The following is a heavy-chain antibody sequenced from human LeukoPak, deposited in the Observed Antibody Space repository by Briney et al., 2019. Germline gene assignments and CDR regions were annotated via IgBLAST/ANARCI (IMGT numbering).Heavy chain of an antibody. CDR1: GFTFSSYA. J-gene: IGHJ4*02. CDR3: ARELWQQLVHCYFDC. Sequence: GGSLRLSCAASGFTFSSYAMSWIRQAPGKGLEWVSYISSSGSTIYYADSVKGRFTISRDNAKNSLYLQMNSLRAEDTAVYYCARELWQQLVHCYFDCWGQGTLVTVSS. D-gene: IGHD6-13*01. V-gene: IGHV3-11*01. CDR2: ISSSGSTI.